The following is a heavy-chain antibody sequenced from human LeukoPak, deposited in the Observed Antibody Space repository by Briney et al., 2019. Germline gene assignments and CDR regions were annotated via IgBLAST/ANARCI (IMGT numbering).Heavy chain of an antibody. CDR2: ISSSSTYI. D-gene: IGHD3-10*01. CDR1: GFTFSSYS. CDR3: ARGRMVRGVIHYYYYMDV. V-gene: IGHV3-21*04. J-gene: IGHJ6*03. Sequence: GGSLRLSCAASGFTFSSYSMNWVRQAPGKGLEWVSSISSSSTYIYYADSVKGRFTISRDNAKNSLYLQMNSLRAEDTAVYYCARGRMVRGVIHYYYYMDVWGKGTTVTVSS.